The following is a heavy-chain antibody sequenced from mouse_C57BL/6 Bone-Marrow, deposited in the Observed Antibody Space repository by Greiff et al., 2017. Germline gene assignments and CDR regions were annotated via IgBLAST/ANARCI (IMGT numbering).Heavy chain of an antibody. J-gene: IGHJ2*01. CDR3: ARKITYFDY. Sequence: VQLQQSGAELAKPGASVKLSCKASGYTFTSYWMHWVKQRPGQGLEWIGYINPSSGYTKYNQKFKDKATFTADKSSSTAYMQLSSLTYEDSAVYYCARKITYFDYWGQGTALTVSS. CDR2: INPSSGYT. V-gene: IGHV1-7*01. CDR1: GYTFTSYW. D-gene: IGHD1-1*01.